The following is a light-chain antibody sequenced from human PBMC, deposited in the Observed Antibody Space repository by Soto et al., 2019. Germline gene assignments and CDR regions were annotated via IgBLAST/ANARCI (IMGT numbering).Light chain of an antibody. V-gene: IGLV2-18*02. J-gene: IGLJ1*01. CDR1: SSDVGSYNR. Sequence: QSVLTQPPSVSGSPGQSVTISCTGTSSDVGSYNRVSWYQQPPGTAPKLMIYEVNNRPSGGPDRFSGSKSGNTASLTITGLQAEDEADYYCNSYTSSNTYVFGTGTKVTVL. CDR3: NSYTSSNTYV. CDR2: EVN.